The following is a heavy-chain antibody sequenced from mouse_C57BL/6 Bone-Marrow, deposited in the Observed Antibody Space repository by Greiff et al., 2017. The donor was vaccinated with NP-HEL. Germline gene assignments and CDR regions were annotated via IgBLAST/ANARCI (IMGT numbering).Heavy chain of an antibody. CDR2: INPNNGGT. D-gene: IGHD4-1*01. CDR3: AREGSGPYAMDY. J-gene: IGHJ4*01. CDR1: GYTFTDYN. Sequence: VQLQQPGAELVKPGASVKIPCKASGYTFTDYNMDWVKQSHGKSLEWIGDINPNNGGTIYNQKFKGKATLTVDKSSSTAYMELRSLTSEDTAVYYCAREGSGPYAMDYWGQGTSVTVSS. V-gene: IGHV1-18*01.